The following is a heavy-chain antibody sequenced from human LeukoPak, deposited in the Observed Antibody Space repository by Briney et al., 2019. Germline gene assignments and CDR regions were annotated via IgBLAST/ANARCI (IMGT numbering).Heavy chain of an antibody. J-gene: IGHJ1*01. CDR2: IYYSGST. Sequence: SQTLSLTCTVSGGSISSGGYYWSWIRQHPGKGLEWIGYIYYSGSTYYNPSLKSRVTISVDTSKNQFSPKLSSVTAADTAVYYCARTDIVVVVAATPGYFQHWGQGTLVTVSS. CDR3: ARTDIVVVVAATPGYFQH. D-gene: IGHD2-15*01. CDR1: GGSISSGGYY. V-gene: IGHV4-31*03.